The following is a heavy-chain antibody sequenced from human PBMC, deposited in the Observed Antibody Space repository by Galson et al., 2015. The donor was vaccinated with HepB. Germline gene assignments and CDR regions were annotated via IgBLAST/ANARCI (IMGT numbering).Heavy chain of an antibody. Sequence: SETLSLTCTVSGGSVSSGSYYWSWIRQPPGKGLEWIGYIYYSGSTNYNPSLKSRVTISVDTSKNQFSLKLSSVTAADTAVYYCARGLYVGGIAVAGTTSYFDYWGQGTLVTVSS. J-gene: IGHJ4*02. V-gene: IGHV4-61*01. CDR3: ARGLYVGGIAVAGTTSYFDY. D-gene: IGHD6-19*01. CDR2: IYYSGST. CDR1: GGSVSSGSYY.